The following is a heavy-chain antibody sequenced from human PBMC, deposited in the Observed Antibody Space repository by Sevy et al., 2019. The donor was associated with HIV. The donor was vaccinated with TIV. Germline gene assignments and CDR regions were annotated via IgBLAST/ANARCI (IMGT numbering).Heavy chain of an antibody. J-gene: IGHJ4*02. Sequence: SETLSLTCTVSGGSISSGGYYWSWIRQHPGKGLEWIGYIYYSGSTYYNPSLKSRVTISVDASKNQFSLKLSSVTAADPAVYYCARDTGGDYYDSSGPRGVYFDYWGQGTLVTVSS. V-gene: IGHV4-31*03. CDR3: ARDTGGDYYDSSGPRGVYFDY. CDR2: IYYSGST. CDR1: GGSISSGGYY. D-gene: IGHD3-22*01.